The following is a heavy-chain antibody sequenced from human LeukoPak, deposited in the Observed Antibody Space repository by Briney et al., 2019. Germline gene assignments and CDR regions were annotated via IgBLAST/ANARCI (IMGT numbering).Heavy chain of an antibody. J-gene: IGHJ2*01. CDR3: AISSNWYNWHFDL. CDR1: GFTVRSNY. V-gene: IGHV3-53*01. Sequence: GGSLRLSCAASGFTVRSNYMSWVRQAPGKGLEWVSVIYSGGSRYHADSVKGRFTISRDNSKNTLYLQMNSLRAEDTAVYYCAISSNWYNWHFDLWGRGTLVTVSS. D-gene: IGHD6-13*01. CDR2: IYSGGSR.